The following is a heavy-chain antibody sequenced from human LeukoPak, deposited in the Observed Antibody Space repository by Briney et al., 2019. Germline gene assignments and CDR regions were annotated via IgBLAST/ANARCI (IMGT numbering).Heavy chain of an antibody. CDR2: IASKTDGGTT. Sequence: GGSLRLSCAASGLTVTNAWTNWVRQAPGKGLEWVGRIASKTDGGTTDYAAPVKGRFTISRDDSKNTLFLQMNSLKTEDTAVYYCTTGIRGDCGQGTLVTVSS. CDR1: GLTVTNAW. J-gene: IGHJ4*02. CDR3: TTGIRGD. V-gene: IGHV3-15*04.